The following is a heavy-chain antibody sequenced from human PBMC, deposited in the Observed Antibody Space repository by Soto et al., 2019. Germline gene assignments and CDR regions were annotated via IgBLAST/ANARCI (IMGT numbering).Heavy chain of an antibody. CDR1: GFTFSSYS. CDR3: ARVPSSVLLWFGELSHFDY. CDR2: ISSSSSTI. V-gene: IGHV3-48*02. D-gene: IGHD3-10*01. Sequence: EVQLVESGGGLVQPGGSLRLSCAASGFTFSSYSMNWVRQAPGKGLEWVSYISSSSSTIYYADSVKGRFTISRDNAKNSLYLQRSSLRDEDTAVYYCARVPSSVLLWFGELSHFDYWGQGTPVTVSS. J-gene: IGHJ4*02.